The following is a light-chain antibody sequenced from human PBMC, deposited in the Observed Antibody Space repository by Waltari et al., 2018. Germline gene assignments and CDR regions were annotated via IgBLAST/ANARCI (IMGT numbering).Light chain of an antibody. V-gene: IGKV1-39*01. J-gene: IGKJ1*01. CDR1: QGISSY. CDR3: QQTYSHFRT. Sequence: DIRMTQSPPSLPASVGASVTIPCRASQGISSYLNWYQQKPGQAPKLLIYAASSLQSGVPSRFSGSGFGTDFTLTINSLQPEDFAVYFCQQTYSHFRTFGQGTKVDVK. CDR2: AAS.